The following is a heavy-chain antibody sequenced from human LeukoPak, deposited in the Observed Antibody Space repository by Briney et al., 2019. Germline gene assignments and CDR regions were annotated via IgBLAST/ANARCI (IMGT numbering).Heavy chain of an antibody. V-gene: IGHV3-21*01. J-gene: IGHJ5*02. CDR3: ARVYYYDSTGYSGFDP. CDR1: RFTFSSYT. Sequence: GGSLRLSCAASRFTFSSYTMNWVRRAPGKGLEWVSSISSSSSYIYYTDSVKGRFTISRDNAKNSLYLQMNSLRAEDTAVYYCARVYYYDSTGYSGFDPWGQGTLVTVSS. D-gene: IGHD3-22*01. CDR2: ISSSSSYI.